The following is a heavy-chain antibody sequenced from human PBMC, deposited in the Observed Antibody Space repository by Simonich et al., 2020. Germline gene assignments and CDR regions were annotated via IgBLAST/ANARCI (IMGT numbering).Heavy chain of an antibody. J-gene: IGHJ4*02. Sequence: QVQLQESGPGLVKPSETLSLTCTVSGGSIISYYWSWIRQPPGKGLEWIGYIYYSGSTNYNPSLKRRVTITVDTSKNQFSLKLSSVTAADTAVYYCARGGLYFDYWGQGTLVTVSS. CDR1: GGSIISYY. D-gene: IGHD2-15*01. V-gene: IGHV4-59*01. CDR2: IYYSGST. CDR3: ARGGLYFDY.